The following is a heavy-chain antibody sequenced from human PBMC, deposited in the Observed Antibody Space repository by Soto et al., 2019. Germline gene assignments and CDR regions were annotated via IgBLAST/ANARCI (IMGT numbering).Heavy chain of an antibody. D-gene: IGHD4-17*01. CDR1: GYTFTSYY. CDR3: ARPRYGGNETLYYYYGMDV. CDR2: INPSGGST. J-gene: IGHJ6*02. Sequence: QVQLVQSGAEVKKPGASVKVSCKASGYTFTSYYMHWVRQAPGQGLEWMGIINPSGGSTSYAQKFQGRVTMTRDTSTSTVDMELSSLRSEDTAVYYCARPRYGGNETLYYYYGMDVWGQGTTVTVSS. V-gene: IGHV1-46*01.